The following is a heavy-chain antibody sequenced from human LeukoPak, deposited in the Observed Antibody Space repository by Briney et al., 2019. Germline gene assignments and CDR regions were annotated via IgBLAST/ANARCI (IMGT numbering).Heavy chain of an antibody. CDR3: ASSFFNYGDYG. D-gene: IGHD4-17*01. CDR2: IKQDGSEK. Sequence: GGSLRLSCAASGYTFSDYWMSWVRQAPGKGLEWVANIKQDGSEKQYVDSLKGRFTISRDNAKNSLYLQMNSLRAEDTAVYYCASSFFNYGDYGWGQGTLVTVSS. CDR1: GYTFSDYW. V-gene: IGHV3-7*01. J-gene: IGHJ4*02.